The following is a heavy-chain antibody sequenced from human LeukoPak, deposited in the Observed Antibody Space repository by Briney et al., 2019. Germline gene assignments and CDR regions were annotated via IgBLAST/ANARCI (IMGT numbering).Heavy chain of an antibody. J-gene: IGHJ4*02. D-gene: IGHD4-17*01. CDR2: MYNSGST. V-gene: IGHV4-59*01. CDR3: ARGIESYGDYGY. CDR1: GGSISGSY. Sequence: SSETLSLTCTVSGGSISGSYWSWIRQPPGKGLEWIAYMYNSGSTNYNPSLKSRVTISIDTSKDQFSLKLSSLTAADTAIYYCARGIESYGDYGYWGQGILVTVSS.